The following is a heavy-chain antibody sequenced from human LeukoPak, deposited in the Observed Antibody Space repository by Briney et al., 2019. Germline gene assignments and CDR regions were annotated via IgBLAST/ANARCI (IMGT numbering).Heavy chain of an antibody. D-gene: IGHD2-2*01. V-gene: IGHV1-2*02. CDR2: IDPNTGDS. CDR1: EYTFTGYY. J-gene: IGHJ4*02. CDR3: ARIRYCGGISCYYIDY. Sequence: ASVKVSCKASEYTFTGYYIHWVRQAPGPGLEWMGWIDPNTGDSNYVQKFQGRVTVTRDTSISTAYMELSRLRSDYTAFYYCARIRYCGGISCYYIDYWSQGTLVTVSA.